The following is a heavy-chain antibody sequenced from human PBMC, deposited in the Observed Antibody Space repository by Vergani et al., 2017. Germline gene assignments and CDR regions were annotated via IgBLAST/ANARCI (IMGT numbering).Heavy chain of an antibody. CDR1: GFTFSSYG. J-gene: IGHJ3*02. CDR3: ARAAYDILTGFHDAFDI. V-gene: IGHV3-33*01. Sequence: HVQLVESGGGVVQPGRSLRLSCAASGFTFSSYGMHWVRQAPGKGLEWVAVIWYDGSNKYYADSVKGRFTISRDNSKNTLYLQMNSLRAEDTAVYYCARAAYDILTGFHDAFDIWGQGTIVTVSS. D-gene: IGHD3-9*01. CDR2: IWYDGSNK.